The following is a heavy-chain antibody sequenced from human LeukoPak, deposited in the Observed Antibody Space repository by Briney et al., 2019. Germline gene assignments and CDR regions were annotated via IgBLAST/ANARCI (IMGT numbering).Heavy chain of an antibody. Sequence: GGSLSLSCAASGFTFSSYAMHWVRQAPGKGLEWVAVISYYGSHKYYAESVKGRFTISRDDSKTTFYLQMNSLTADDTAVYYCARGPDIAATGPLFDYWREGPLVTVSS. J-gene: IGHJ4*02. D-gene: IGHD6-25*01. CDR2: ISYYGSHK. V-gene: IGHV3-30*04. CDR3: ARGPDIAATGPLFDY. CDR1: GFTFSSYA.